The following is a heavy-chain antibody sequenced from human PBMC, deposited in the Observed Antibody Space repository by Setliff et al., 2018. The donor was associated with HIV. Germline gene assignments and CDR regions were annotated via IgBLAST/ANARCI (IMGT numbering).Heavy chain of an antibody. V-gene: IGHV1-2*02. CDR2: ITNNNGGT. D-gene: IGHD3-22*01. CDR1: GHIFTDYY. CDR3: ARSPYGSGWGPSSVAYMDV. J-gene: IGHJ6*03. Sequence: WASVKVSCKASGHIFTDYYIHWVRQAPGEGLEWMGWITNNNGGTNYAQKFQGRVTMTRDTSISADYMELSGLKSDDSAVYYCARSPYGSGWGPSSVAYMDVWGKGTAVTVSS.